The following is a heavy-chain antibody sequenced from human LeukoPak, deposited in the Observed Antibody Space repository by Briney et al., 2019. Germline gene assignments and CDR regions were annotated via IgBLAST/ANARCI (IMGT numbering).Heavy chain of an antibody. D-gene: IGHD2-15*01. Sequence: GGSLRLSCAASGFTFSSFAMGWVRQAPGKGLEWVPTFSGSGGSTYYADSVKGRFSISRDNSKNTLYLQMNSLRAEDTAAYYCARSGLNRFDYWGQGTLVTVSS. CDR1: GFTFSSFA. V-gene: IGHV3-23*01. CDR2: FSGSGGST. CDR3: ARSGLNRFDY. J-gene: IGHJ4*02.